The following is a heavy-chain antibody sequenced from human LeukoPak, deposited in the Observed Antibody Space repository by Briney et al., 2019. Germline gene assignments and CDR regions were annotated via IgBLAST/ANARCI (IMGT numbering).Heavy chain of an antibody. Sequence: ASVKVSCKASGYTFTGYYMHWVRQAPGQGLEWMGWINPNSGGTNYAQKLQGRVTMTTDTSTSTAYMELRSLRSDDTAVYYCARAASLSDDYGVIVLWFDPWGQGTLVTVSS. CDR1: GYTFTGYY. V-gene: IGHV1-2*02. J-gene: IGHJ5*02. CDR3: ARAASLSDDYGVIVLWFDP. CDR2: INPNSGGT. D-gene: IGHD4-17*01.